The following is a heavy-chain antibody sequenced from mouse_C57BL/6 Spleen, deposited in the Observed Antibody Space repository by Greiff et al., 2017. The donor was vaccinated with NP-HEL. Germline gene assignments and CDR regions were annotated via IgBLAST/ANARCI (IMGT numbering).Heavy chain of an antibody. J-gene: IGHJ4*01. CDR2: INPSNGGT. D-gene: IGHD1-1*01. Sequence: QVQLQQPGTELVKPGASVKLSCKASGYTFTSSWMHWVKQRPGQGLEWIGNINPSNGGTNYNEKFKSKATLTVDKSSSTAYMQLSSLTSEDSAVYYCARSGTTVVAYYYAMDYWGQGTSVTVSS. V-gene: IGHV1-53*01. CDR3: ARSGTTVVAYYYAMDY. CDR1: GYTFTSSW.